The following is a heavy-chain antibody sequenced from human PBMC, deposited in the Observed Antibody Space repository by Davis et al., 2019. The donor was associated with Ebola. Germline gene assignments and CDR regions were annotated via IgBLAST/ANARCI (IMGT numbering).Heavy chain of an antibody. V-gene: IGHV1-69*13. CDR1: GGSFSSYA. CDR3: GRGVQLWTFEY. Sequence: AASVKVSCKASGGSFSSYAISWVRQAPGQGLEWMGGIIPIFGTTSYAHKFQGRVTITADESTSTAYMELSSLRSEDTAVYYCGRGVQLWTFEYWGQGTLVTVSS. D-gene: IGHD5-18*01. J-gene: IGHJ4*02. CDR2: IIPIFGTT.